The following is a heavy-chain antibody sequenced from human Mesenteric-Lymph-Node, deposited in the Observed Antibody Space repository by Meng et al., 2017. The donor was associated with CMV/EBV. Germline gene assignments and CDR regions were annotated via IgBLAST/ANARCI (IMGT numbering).Heavy chain of an antibody. Sequence: SETLSLTCSVSGGSIISSSYFWGWIRQPPGKGLEWIGEINHSGSTNYNPSLRSRVTISVDTSKNQFSLKLNSVTAADTAVYYCARSQSYYDFGSGFSYGMDVWGQGTMVTVSS. J-gene: IGHJ6*02. V-gene: IGHV4-39*01. CDR1: GGSIISSSYF. CDR2: INHSGST. D-gene: IGHD3-3*01. CDR3: ARSQSYYDFGSGFSYGMDV.